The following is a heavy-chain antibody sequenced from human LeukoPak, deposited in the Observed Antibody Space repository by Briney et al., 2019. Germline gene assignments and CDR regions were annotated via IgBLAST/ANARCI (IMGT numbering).Heavy chain of an antibody. CDR1: GSTFSSYG. V-gene: IGHV3-30*18. J-gene: IGHJ4*02. Sequence: GGSLRLSCAVSGSTFSSYGMHWVRQAPGKGLEWVAVISYDGSNKYYADSVKGRFTISRDNSKNTLYLQMNSLRAEDTAVYYCAKVINILWFGELFDLDYWGQGTLVTVSS. CDR2: ISYDGSNK. CDR3: AKVINILWFGELFDLDY. D-gene: IGHD3-10*01.